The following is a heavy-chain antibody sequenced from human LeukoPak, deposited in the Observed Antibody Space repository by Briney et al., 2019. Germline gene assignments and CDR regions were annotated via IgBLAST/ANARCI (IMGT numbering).Heavy chain of an antibody. J-gene: IGHJ4*02. CDR2: ISGSGGST. V-gene: IGHV3-23*01. D-gene: IGHD3-3*01. Sequence: GWSLRLSCAASGFTFSSYAMHWVRQAPGKGLEWVSAISGSGGSTYYADSVKGRFTISRDNSKNTLYLQMNSLRAEDTAVYYCASLYYDFWSGYYTHFDYWGQGTLVTVSS. CDR3: ASLYYDFWSGYYTHFDY. CDR1: GFTFSSYA.